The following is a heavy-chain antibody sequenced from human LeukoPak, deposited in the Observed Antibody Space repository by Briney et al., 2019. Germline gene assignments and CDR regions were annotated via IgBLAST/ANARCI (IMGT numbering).Heavy chain of an antibody. D-gene: IGHD4-11*01. V-gene: IGHV3-74*01. J-gene: IGHJ2*01. Sequence: GGSLRLSCAASGFTFSSYRMHWVSQTPGKGLVWVSRISSDGSTTDYADSVRGRFTISRDNAKNTLYLQMNSLRAEDTAVCYCARSNYVFDLWGRGTLVTVSS. CDR2: ISSDGSTT. CDR3: ARSNYVFDL. CDR1: GFTFSSYR.